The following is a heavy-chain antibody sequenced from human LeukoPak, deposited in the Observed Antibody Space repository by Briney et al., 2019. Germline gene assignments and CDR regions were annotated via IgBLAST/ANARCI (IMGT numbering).Heavy chain of an antibody. Sequence: PSETLSLTCTVSGGSMSSYYLSWLRQPAGKGLEWIGRIYTSGSTNYNPSLKSRVTMPVDTSKNQFSLKLSSVTAADTAVYYCARSAKAAGYSLNNWGQGTLVTVSS. D-gene: IGHD5-18*01. J-gene: IGHJ4*02. CDR1: GGSMSSYY. CDR2: IYTSGST. V-gene: IGHV4-4*07. CDR3: ARSAKAAGYSLNN.